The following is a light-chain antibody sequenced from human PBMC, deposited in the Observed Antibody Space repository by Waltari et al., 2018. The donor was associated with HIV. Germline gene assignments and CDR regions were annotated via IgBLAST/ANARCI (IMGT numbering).Light chain of an antibody. V-gene: IGLV6-57*01. Sequence: NFMLTQPHSVSGSAGKKVTISCTRDSGSIGSNYMQWFQQRPGSSPRTLIFEDNQRPSGVSDRFSASIDSSSNSASLTISGLKTEDEGHYYCQSYDTKTHWVFGGGSKLTVL. J-gene: IGLJ3*02. CDR2: EDN. CDR3: QSYDTKTHWV. CDR1: SGSIGSNY.